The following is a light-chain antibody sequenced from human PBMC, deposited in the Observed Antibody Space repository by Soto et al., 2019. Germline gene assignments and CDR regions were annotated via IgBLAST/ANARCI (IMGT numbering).Light chain of an antibody. CDR1: QSVLYSSNNKNY. CDR2: WAS. CDR3: QQYYSTPYT. V-gene: IGKV4-1*01. J-gene: IGKJ2*01. Sequence: DIVMTQSPDSLAVSLGERATINCKSSQSVLYSSNNKNYLAWYQQKPGQPPKLLIYWASTRESGVPDRFSGSGSGTDFTLTISSLQAEDVEVYYCQQYYSTPYTFGQGTKVDIK.